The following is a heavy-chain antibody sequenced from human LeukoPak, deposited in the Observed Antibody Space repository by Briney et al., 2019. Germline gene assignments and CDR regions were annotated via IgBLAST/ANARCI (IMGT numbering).Heavy chain of an antibody. CDR2: INWSGGST. CDR3: ARDLRCSSTSCSSI. CDR1: GFTFADYG. Sequence: PAGSLTLSWPVAGFTFADYGMSWVSQAPGDGLEWVCDINWSGGSTRYADSVKGRFTISRDNTTKSPYLQMNSVRAADPALTYCARDLRCSSTSCSSIWGQGTLVTVSS. J-gene: IGHJ4*02. V-gene: IGHV3-20*04. D-gene: IGHD2-2*01.